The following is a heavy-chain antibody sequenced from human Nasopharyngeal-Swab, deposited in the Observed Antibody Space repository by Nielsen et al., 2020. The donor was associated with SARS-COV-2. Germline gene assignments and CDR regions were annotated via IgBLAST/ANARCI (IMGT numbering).Heavy chain of an antibody. Sequence: GESLKISCAASGFTFSSYCMHWVRQAPGKGLVWVSRINSDGSSTSYADSVKGRFTISRDNAKNTLYLQMNSLRAEDTAVYYCARASGSGSFDYWGQGTLVTVSS. D-gene: IGHD3-10*01. J-gene: IGHJ4*02. CDR2: INSDGSST. CDR3: ARASGSGSFDY. CDR1: GFTFSSYC. V-gene: IGHV3-74*01.